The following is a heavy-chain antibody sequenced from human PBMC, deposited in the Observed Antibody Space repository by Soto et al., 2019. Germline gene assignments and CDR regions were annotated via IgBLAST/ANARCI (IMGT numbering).Heavy chain of an antibody. CDR1: GIPVSGNY. CDR2: IYSGGTT. J-gene: IGHJ4*02. Sequence: EVQLVESGGGLVQPGGSLRLSCAVSGIPVSGNYMSWVRQAPGKGLEWVSLIYSGGTTYYADSVKGRFTISRDNSKNTLYLQMNSLTTDDTAVYYCARARDQSVGSHWGQGTLVTVSS. D-gene: IGHD2-15*01. CDR3: ARARDQSVGSH. V-gene: IGHV3-66*01.